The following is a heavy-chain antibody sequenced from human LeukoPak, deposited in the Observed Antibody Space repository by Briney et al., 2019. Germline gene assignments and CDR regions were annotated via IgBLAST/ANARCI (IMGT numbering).Heavy chain of an antibody. Sequence: ASVKVSCKASGYTFTGYYMHWVRQAPGQGLEWMGWINPNSGGSNYAQKFQGRVTMTRDTSISTAYMELSRLTSDDTAVYYCARGFGELYYYYYYMDVWGKGTTVTVSS. J-gene: IGHJ6*03. CDR3: ARGFGELYYYYYYMDV. D-gene: IGHD3-10*01. CDR2: INPNSGGS. V-gene: IGHV1-2*02. CDR1: GYTFTGYY.